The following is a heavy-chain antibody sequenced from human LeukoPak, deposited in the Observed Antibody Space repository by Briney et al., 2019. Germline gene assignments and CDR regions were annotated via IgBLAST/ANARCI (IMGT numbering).Heavy chain of an antibody. D-gene: IGHD2-15*01. CDR1: GFTFSSYW. Sequence: GGSLRLSCAASGFTFSSYWMHWVRQAPGKGLVWVSRINRDGTSTRYADSVKGRFTISRDNTKNTLYLQMNSLRAEDTAVYYCALEIAAFDYWGQGTLVTVSS. CDR2: INRDGTST. J-gene: IGHJ4*02. V-gene: IGHV3-74*01. CDR3: ALEIAAFDY.